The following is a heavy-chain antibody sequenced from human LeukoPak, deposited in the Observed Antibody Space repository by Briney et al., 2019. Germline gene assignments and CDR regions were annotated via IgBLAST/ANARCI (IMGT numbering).Heavy chain of an antibody. J-gene: IGHJ6*02. D-gene: IGHD1-7*01. CDR2: INWNSGSI. CDR3: AKDRLELRDYFYGTDV. V-gene: IGHV3-9*01. Sequence: PGGSLRLSCAVSGFSFNDYAMHWVRQAPGKGLEWVSGINWNSGSIGYADSVKGRFTISRDNAKNSLYLQMKSLRTEDTALYYCAKDRLELRDYFYGTDVWGQGTTVTVSS. CDR1: GFSFNDYA.